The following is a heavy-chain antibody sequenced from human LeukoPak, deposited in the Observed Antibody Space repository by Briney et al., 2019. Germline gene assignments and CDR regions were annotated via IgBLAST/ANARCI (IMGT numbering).Heavy chain of an antibody. D-gene: IGHD6-19*01. Sequence: ASVKVSCKASGHTFTGYYMHWVRQAPGQGLEWMGWINPNSGGTNYAQKFQGRVTMTRDTSISTAYMELSRLRSDDTAAYYCARVGTSSGIAVAGPVFDYWGQGTLVAVSS. CDR3: ARVGTSSGIAVAGPVFDY. J-gene: IGHJ4*02. CDR1: GHTFTGYY. V-gene: IGHV1-2*02. CDR2: INPNSGGT.